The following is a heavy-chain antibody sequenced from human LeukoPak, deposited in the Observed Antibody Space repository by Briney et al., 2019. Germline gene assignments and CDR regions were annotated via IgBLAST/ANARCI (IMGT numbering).Heavy chain of an antibody. Sequence: PSETLSLTCVENNGSFTENFWSWIRQPPGKGLEWIGKVYHSGTTNYNPSLKSRLSISADMSKKQFSLKLNSVTAADTAVYYCAREKFLGRLTRVLDTWGQGTLVTVSS. D-gene: IGHD3-3*01. J-gene: IGHJ5*02. CDR2: VYHSGTT. CDR1: NGSFTENF. CDR3: AREKFLGRLTRVLDT. V-gene: IGHV4-34*01.